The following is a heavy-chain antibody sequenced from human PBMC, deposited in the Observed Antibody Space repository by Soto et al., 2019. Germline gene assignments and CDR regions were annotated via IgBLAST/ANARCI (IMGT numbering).Heavy chain of an antibody. J-gene: IGHJ6*04. CDR1: GYNFASYW. Sequence: PGESLQISCKASGYNFASYWIGWVRQMPGKGLEWIGIISPGDSDTRYSPSFLGQVTISVDKSITTAYLQWSSLKASDTAMYFCAVPWYRGSSVDAMEVWGEGTKVAVSP. D-gene: IGHD1-26*01. CDR2: ISPGDSDT. CDR3: AVPWYRGSSVDAMEV. V-gene: IGHV5-51*01.